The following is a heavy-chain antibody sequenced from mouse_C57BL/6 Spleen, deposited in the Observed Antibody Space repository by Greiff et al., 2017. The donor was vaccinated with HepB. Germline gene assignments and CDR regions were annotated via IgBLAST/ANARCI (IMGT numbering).Heavy chain of an antibody. Sequence: EVKLQESGPGLVKPSQSLSLTCSVTGYSITSGYYWNWIRQFPGNKLEWMGYISYDGSNNYNPSLKNRISITRDKSKNQFFLKLNSVTTEDTATYYCARDYSNYLDYRGQGTTLTVSS. V-gene: IGHV3-6*01. J-gene: IGHJ2*01. CDR1: GYSITSGYY. D-gene: IGHD2-5*01. CDR3: ARDYSNYLDY. CDR2: ISYDGSN.